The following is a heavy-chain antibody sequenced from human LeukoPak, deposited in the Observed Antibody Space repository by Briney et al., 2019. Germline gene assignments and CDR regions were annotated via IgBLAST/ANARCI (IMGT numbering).Heavy chain of an antibody. CDR1: GFTFSSYG. V-gene: IGHV3-30*18. D-gene: IGHD6-19*01. Sequence: GGSLRLSCAASGFTFSSYGMHWVRQAPGKGLEWVAVISYDGSNKYYAVSVKGRFTISRDNSKNTLYLQMNSLRAEDTAVYYCAKAGPYSSGWYYFDYWGQGTLVTVSS. CDR2: ISYDGSNK. J-gene: IGHJ4*02. CDR3: AKAGPYSSGWYYFDY.